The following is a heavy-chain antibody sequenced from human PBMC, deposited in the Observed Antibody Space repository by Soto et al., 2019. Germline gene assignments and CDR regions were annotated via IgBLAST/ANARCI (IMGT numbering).Heavy chain of an antibody. CDR1: GLIFSNYR. Sequence: EVQLVESGGGLVQPGGSLRLSCAASGLIFSNYRMHWVRQVPGKGLVWVSCISTDGSITNYADSVKGRFTVSRDNAKNTLYLQMNSQRAEDTAVYYCARDTDGLHYWGQGTMVTVSS. V-gene: IGHV3-74*01. CDR3: ARDTDGLHY. J-gene: IGHJ4*02. CDR2: ISTDGSIT.